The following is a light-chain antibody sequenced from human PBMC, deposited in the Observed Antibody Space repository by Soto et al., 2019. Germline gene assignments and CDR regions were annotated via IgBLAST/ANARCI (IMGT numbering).Light chain of an antibody. CDR2: AAS. CDR3: QKYNSAPLT. Sequence: DIQMTQSPSSLSASLGDRVTITCRASQGIGVYLAWFQQKPGKVPRLLIYAASALQSGVPSRFSGCGSGTDFTLTINSLQPEDGATYYCQKYNSAPLTLGGGTKVEIK. V-gene: IGKV1-27*01. CDR1: QGIGVY. J-gene: IGKJ4*01.